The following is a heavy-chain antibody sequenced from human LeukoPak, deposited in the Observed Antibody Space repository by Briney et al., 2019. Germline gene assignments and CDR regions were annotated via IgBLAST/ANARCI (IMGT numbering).Heavy chain of an antibody. D-gene: IGHD3-3*01. Sequence: ASVKVSCKASGYTFTSYGISWVRQAPGQGLEGMGWIIAYNVNTNYPQTLQGTVTMTTATSTSTAYMELRSLRSDDTAVYYCARDIVRFAGGAFDIWGQGTMVTVSS. CDR2: IIAYNVNT. CDR3: ARDIVRFAGGAFDI. V-gene: IGHV1-18*01. J-gene: IGHJ3*02. CDR1: GYTFTSYG.